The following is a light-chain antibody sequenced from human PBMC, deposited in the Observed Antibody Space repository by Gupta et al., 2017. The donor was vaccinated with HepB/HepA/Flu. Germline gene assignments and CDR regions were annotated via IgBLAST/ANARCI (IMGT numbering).Light chain of an antibody. V-gene: IGKV1-5*03. Sequence: DIQLTQSPSTLSASVGDTVTITCRASQRISTWLAWYQQKPGKAPKVLIFQASTLQSGVPSRFSGSGTGTEFTLTISSLQPDDFATYYCQHNNSTPWTFGQGTKVEIK. J-gene: IGKJ1*01. CDR3: QHNNSTPWT. CDR2: QAS. CDR1: QRISTW.